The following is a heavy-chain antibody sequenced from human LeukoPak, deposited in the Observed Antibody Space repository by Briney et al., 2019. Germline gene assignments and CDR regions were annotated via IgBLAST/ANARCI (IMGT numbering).Heavy chain of an antibody. J-gene: IGHJ2*01. CDR3: ARRPDYGDYGWYFDL. Sequence: GESLKISCKGSGYSFTNYWIGWVRQMPGKGLEWMGIIYPGDSHTRYSPSFQGQVTISADKSISTAYLQWSSLKASDTAMYYCARRPDYGDYGWYFDLWGRGTLVTVSS. V-gene: IGHV5-51*01. D-gene: IGHD4-17*01. CDR1: GYSFTNYW. CDR2: IYPGDSHT.